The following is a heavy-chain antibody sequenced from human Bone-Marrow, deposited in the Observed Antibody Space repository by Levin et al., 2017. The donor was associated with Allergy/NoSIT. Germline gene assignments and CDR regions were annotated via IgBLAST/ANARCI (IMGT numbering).Heavy chain of an antibody. J-gene: IGHJ4*02. CDR3: SRATSITILGMVLERTFDY. CDR1: GFSFGTYS. CDR2: ISGDSASI. Sequence: GESLKISCAASGFSFGTYSMNWVRLIPGKGLEWVSSISGDSASIYYADSVRGRFTISRDNANNSLFLQMSSLRPEDAAVYFCSRATSITILGMVLERTFDYWGQGSLVTVSS. V-gene: IGHV3-21*01. D-gene: IGHD3-3*01.